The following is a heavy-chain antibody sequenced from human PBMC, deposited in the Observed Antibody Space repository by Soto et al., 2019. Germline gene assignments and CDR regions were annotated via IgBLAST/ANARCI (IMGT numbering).Heavy chain of an antibody. CDR3: ARARLLFDDILTGYPIDYYYYYMDV. V-gene: IGHV4-34*01. CDR1: GGSFSGYY. CDR2: INHSGST. J-gene: IGHJ6*03. Sequence: SETLSLTCAVYGGSFSGYYWSWIRQPPGKWLEWIGEINHSGSTNYNPSLKSRVTISVDTSKNQFSLKLSSVTAADTAVYYCARARLLFDDILTGYPIDYYYYYMDVWGKGTTVTVSS. D-gene: IGHD3-9*01.